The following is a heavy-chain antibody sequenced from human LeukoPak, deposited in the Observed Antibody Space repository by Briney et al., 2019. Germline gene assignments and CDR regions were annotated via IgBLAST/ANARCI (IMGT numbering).Heavy chain of an antibody. J-gene: IGHJ4*02. CDR3: ARSRENYYDSSGIFDY. Sequence: AETLSLTCAVYGGSFSGYYWRWIRQPPGKGLEWVGEINHSGSTNYNPSLKSRVTISVDTSKNQFSLKLSSVTAADTAVYYCARSRENYYDSSGIFDYWGQGTLVTVSS. CDR1: GGSFSGYY. D-gene: IGHD3-22*01. V-gene: IGHV4-34*01. CDR2: INHSGST.